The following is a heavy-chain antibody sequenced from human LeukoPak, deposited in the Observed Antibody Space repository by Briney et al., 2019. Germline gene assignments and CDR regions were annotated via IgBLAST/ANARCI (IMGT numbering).Heavy chain of an antibody. D-gene: IGHD3-22*01. CDR2: ISGSGGST. Sequence: GGSLRLSCAASGFTFSDYYMSWIRQAPGKGLEWVSAISGSGGSTYYADSVKGRFTISRDNSKNTLYLQMNSLRAEDTAVYYCAKDFYYDSSGYNDYWGQGTLVTVSS. J-gene: IGHJ4*02. CDR1: GFTFSDYY. V-gene: IGHV3-23*01. CDR3: AKDFYYDSSGYNDY.